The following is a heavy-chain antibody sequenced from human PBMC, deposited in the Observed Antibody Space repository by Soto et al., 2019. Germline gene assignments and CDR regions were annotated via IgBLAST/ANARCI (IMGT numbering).Heavy chain of an antibody. CDR2: IWYDGSNK. CDR1: GFTFSSCG. V-gene: IGHV3-33*01. Sequence: GGSLRLSCAASGFTFSSCGMHWVRHAPGKGLEWVAVIWYDGSNKYYADSVKGRFTISRDNSKNTQHLQMNSLRAEDTAVYYCAREGSGTSFDYWGQGTLVTVSS. CDR3: AREGSGTSFDY. J-gene: IGHJ4*02. D-gene: IGHD1-26*01.